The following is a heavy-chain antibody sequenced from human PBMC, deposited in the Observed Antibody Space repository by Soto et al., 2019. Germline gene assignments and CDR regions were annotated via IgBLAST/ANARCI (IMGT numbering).Heavy chain of an antibody. CDR3: ARGPLMVYASGFYYFDY. J-gene: IGHJ4*02. CDR2: IYYSGST. CDR1: GGSISSSSYY. V-gene: IGHV4-39*01. D-gene: IGHD2-8*01. Sequence: SETLSLTCTVSGGSISSSSYYWGWIRQPPGKGLEWIGSIYYSGSTYYNPSLKSRVTISVDTSISTAYMELSRLRSDDTAVYYCARGPLMVYASGFYYFDYWGQGTLVTVSS.